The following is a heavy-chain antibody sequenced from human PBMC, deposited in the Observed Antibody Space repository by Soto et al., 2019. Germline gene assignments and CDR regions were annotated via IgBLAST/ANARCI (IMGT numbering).Heavy chain of an antibody. CDR3: ARELQGLYYFDY. V-gene: IGHV1-3*01. Sequence: ASVKVSCKASEYTFSSYTLHWVRQAPGQRLEWMGWINAGNGDSKYSQKFQGRVSISRDTSASTTSMELSSLTSEDTAVYYCARELQGLYYFDYWGQGTLVTVSS. J-gene: IGHJ4*02. CDR1: EYTFSSYT. D-gene: IGHD4-4*01. CDR2: INAGNGDS.